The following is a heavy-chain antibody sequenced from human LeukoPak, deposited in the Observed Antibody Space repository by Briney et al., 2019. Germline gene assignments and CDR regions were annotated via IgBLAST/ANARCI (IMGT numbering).Heavy chain of an antibody. V-gene: IGHV4-34*01. CDR3: ARGLRFLEWLLLHGWFAP. CDR2: INHSGST. J-gene: IGHJ5*02. CDR1: GGSFSGYY. D-gene: IGHD3-3*01. Sequence: SETLSLTCAVYGGSFSGYYWSWIHQPPGKGLEWIGEINHSGSTNYNPSLKSRVTISVDTSKNQFSLKLSSVTAADTAVYYCARGLRFLEWLLLHGWFAPWGQGTLVTVSS.